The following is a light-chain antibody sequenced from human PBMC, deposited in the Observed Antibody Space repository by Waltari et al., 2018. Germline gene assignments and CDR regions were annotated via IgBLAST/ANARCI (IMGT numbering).Light chain of an antibody. J-gene: IGKJ3*01. Sequence: DIQMTQSPSSLYESVGDRVNILCGTRQFISNYLNWYQQKPGRDPKVLIYAASSLQSGVPSRFSGTGSGTDFTLTISSLQPEDFATYYCQQSYSTSFTFGPGTKVDI. CDR3: QQSYSTSFT. CDR2: AAS. CDR1: QFISNY. V-gene: IGKV1-39*01.